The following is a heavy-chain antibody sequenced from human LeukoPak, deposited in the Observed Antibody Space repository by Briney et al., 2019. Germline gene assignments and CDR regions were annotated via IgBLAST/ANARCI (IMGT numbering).Heavy chain of an antibody. J-gene: IGHJ4*02. D-gene: IGHD1-26*01. CDR2: ISYDGSNK. Sequence: PGRSLRLSCAASGFTFSSYGMHWVRQAPGKGLEWVALISYDGSNKYYADSVKGRFTISRDNSKNTLYLQMNSLRAEDTAVYYCAKGPVGALDYWGQGTLVTVSS. V-gene: IGHV3-30*18. CDR1: GFTFSSYG. CDR3: AKGPVGALDY.